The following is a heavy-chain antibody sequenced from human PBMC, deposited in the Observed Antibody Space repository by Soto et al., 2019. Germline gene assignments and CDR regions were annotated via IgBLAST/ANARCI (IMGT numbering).Heavy chain of an antibody. J-gene: IGHJ3*01. CDR3: AKTNLEWLSDAAFDL. CDR2: INAGNGNT. CDR1: GYTFTSYA. V-gene: IGHV1-3*01. Sequence: ASVKVSCKVSGYTFTSYAMHWVRQAPGQRLEWMGWINAGNGNTKYSQKFQGRVTITRDTSASTAYMELNSLRGDDTAVYYCAKTNLEWLSDAAFDLWGQGTSVTVSS. D-gene: IGHD3-3*01.